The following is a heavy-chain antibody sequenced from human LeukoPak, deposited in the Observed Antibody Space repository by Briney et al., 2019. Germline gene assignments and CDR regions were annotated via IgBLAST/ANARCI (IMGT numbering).Heavy chain of an antibody. Sequence: GGSLRLSCAASGFTFSTYWMHWVRQDPGKGLVWVSHIKTDGSNTYYADSVKGRFTISRDNAKNTLYLQMNSLRAGDTAVYYCARESYCSGGSCYSGRAFDIWGQGTMVTVSS. CDR2: IKTDGSNT. CDR1: GFTFSTYW. CDR3: ARESYCSGGSCYSGRAFDI. J-gene: IGHJ3*02. D-gene: IGHD2-15*01. V-gene: IGHV3-74*01.